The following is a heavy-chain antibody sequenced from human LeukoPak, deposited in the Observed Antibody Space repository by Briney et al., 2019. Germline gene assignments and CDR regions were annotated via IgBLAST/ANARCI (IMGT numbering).Heavy chain of an antibody. CDR1: GFTFSSYG. Sequence: GGSLRLPCAASGFTFSSYGMHWVRQAPGKGLEWVAVISYDGSNKYYADSVKGRFTISRDNSENTLYLQMNSLRAEDTAVYYCAKDRIPLLMGTGFDYWGQGTLVTVSS. V-gene: IGHV3-30*18. D-gene: IGHD3-10*01. J-gene: IGHJ4*02. CDR2: ISYDGSNK. CDR3: AKDRIPLLMGTGFDY.